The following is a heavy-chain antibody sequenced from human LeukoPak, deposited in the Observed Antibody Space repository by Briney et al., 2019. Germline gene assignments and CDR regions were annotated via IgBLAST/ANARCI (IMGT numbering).Heavy chain of an antibody. CDR1: GGSISSGGYS. D-gene: IGHD5-12*01. CDR3: ARSRGYSGYAFFDY. Sequence: SETLSLTCAVSGGSISSGGYSWSWIRQPPGTGLEWLGYIYHSGSTYYNPSLKSRVTISVDRSKNQFSLKLSSVTAADTAVYYCARSRGYSGYAFFDYWGQGTLVTVSS. J-gene: IGHJ4*02. CDR2: IYHSGST. V-gene: IGHV4-30-2*01.